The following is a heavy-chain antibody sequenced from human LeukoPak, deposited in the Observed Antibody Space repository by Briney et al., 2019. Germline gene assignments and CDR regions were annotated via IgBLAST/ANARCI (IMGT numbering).Heavy chain of an antibody. Sequence: SETLSLTCTVSGGSISSYYWSWIRQPPGKGLEWIGYIYYSGSTNYNPSLKSRVTISVDTSKNQFSLKLSSVTAADTAVYYCARVKVVPAAMYDYWGQGTRVTVSS. CDR1: GGSISSYY. V-gene: IGHV4-59*01. CDR2: IYYSGST. J-gene: IGHJ4*02. CDR3: ARVKVVPAAMYDY. D-gene: IGHD2-2*01.